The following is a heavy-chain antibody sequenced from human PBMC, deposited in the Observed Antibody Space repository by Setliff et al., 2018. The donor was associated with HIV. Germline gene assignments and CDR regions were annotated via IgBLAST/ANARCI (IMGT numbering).Heavy chain of an antibody. Sequence: SVKVSCKASGGAFSSYALSWVRQAPGQGLEWMGGIIPIFGTANYAQKFQGRVTFPADKSTSTVYMELTSLRSEDTAVYYCARCGGGGWHLYMDVWGKGTAVTVSS. CDR1: GGAFSSYA. CDR2: IIPIFGTA. V-gene: IGHV1-69*06. CDR3: ARCGGGGWHLYMDV. D-gene: IGHD2-15*01. J-gene: IGHJ6*03.